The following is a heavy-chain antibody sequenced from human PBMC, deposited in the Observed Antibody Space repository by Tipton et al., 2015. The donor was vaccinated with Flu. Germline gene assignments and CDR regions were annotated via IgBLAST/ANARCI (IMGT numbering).Heavy chain of an antibody. D-gene: IGHD2-15*01. J-gene: IGHJ4*02. CDR1: GDSVTSYY. CDR3: ARDGWGGTYYQTGSAQFDY. V-gene: IGHV4-59*02. CDR2: VHYSGTT. Sequence: GLVKPSETLSLTCTVSGDSVTSYYWTWIRQPPGKGLEWIGHVHYSGTTNYTPSLKSRVTISVDTSKNQFSLRLTSVTAADTAVYYCARDGWGGTYYQTGSAQFDYWGQGTLVTVSS.